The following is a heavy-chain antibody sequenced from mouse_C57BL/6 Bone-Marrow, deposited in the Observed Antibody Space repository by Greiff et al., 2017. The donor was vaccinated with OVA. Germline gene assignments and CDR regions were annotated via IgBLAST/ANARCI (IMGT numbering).Heavy chain of an antibody. V-gene: IGHV1-54*01. J-gene: IGHJ3*01. Sequence: QVQLQQSGAELVRPGTSVKVSCKASGYAFTNYLIEWVKQRPGQGLEWIGVINPGSGGTNYNEKFKGKATLTADKSSSTAYMQLSSLTSEDSAVYFCERRPAWFAYWGQGTLVTVSA. CDR3: ERRPAWFAY. CDR1: GYAFTNYL. CDR2: INPGSGGT.